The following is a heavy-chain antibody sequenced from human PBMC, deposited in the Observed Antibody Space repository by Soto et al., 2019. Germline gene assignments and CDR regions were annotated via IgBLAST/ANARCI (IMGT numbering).Heavy chain of an antibody. V-gene: IGHV3-53*01. CDR1: GFTVSSNY. J-gene: IGHJ4*02. Sequence: GGSLRLSCAASGFTVSSNYMSWVRQAPGKGLEWVSVIYSGGSTYYADSVKGRFTISRDNSKNTLYLQMNSLRAEDTAVYYCARERFAVAGLIDYWGQGTLVTVSS. D-gene: IGHD6-19*01. CDR3: ARERFAVAGLIDY. CDR2: IYSGGST.